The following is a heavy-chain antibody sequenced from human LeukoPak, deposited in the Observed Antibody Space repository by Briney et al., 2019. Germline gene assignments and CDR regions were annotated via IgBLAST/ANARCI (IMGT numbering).Heavy chain of an antibody. D-gene: IGHD3-10*01. CDR3: AREEVLYGSGSYYNPPLVY. Sequence: GGSLRLSCAASRFTFSSYGMHWVRQAPGKGLEWVAVIWYDGSNKYYADSVKGRFTISRDNSKNTLYLQMNSLRAEDTAVYYCAREEVLYGSGSYYNPPLVYWGQGTLVTVSS. CDR2: IWYDGSNK. J-gene: IGHJ4*02. V-gene: IGHV3-33*01. CDR1: RFTFSSYG.